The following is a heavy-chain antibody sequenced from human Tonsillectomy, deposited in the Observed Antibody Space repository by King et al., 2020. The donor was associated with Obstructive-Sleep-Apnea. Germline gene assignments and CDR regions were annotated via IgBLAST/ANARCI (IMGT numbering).Heavy chain of an antibody. CDR3: ARDYDGYNFASFDY. Sequence: VQLVESGAEVKKPGSSVKVSCKASGGTFSSYGISWVRQAPGHGPEWMGGIIPIFGTANYAQKFQGRVTITADESTSTAYMELSSLRSEDTAVYYCARDYDGYNFASFDYWGQGTLVTVSS. V-gene: IGHV1-69*01. D-gene: IGHD5-24*01. CDR2: IIPIFGTA. CDR1: GGTFSSYG. J-gene: IGHJ4*02.